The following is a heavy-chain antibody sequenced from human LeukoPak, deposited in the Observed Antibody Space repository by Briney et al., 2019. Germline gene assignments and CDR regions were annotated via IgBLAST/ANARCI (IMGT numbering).Heavy chain of an antibody. D-gene: IGHD2-15*01. Sequence: ASVKVSCKASGYTFTNYDITWVRQAPGQGLEWMGGMNTNNGNTNYAQRLQGRITMTTDTSTNTAYMELRSLKSDDTAVYYCARDSPAAWLDPWGQGTLVTVSS. CDR2: MNTNNGNT. CDR3: ARDSPAAWLDP. V-gene: IGHV1-18*04. J-gene: IGHJ5*02. CDR1: GYTFTNYD.